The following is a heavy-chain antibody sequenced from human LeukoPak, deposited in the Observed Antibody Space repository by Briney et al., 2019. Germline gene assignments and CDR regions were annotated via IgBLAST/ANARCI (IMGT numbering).Heavy chain of an antibody. V-gene: IGHV3-7*03. CDR3: ARVYELREEDYYYYYMDV. J-gene: IGHJ6*03. D-gene: IGHD5/OR15-5a*01. Sequence: PGGSLRLSCVVSGFTFSTYWMSWVRQAPGKGLEWVANIQQDGSEKYYVDSVKGRFTISRDNAKNSLYLQMNSLRAEDTALYYCARVYELREEDYYYYYMDVWGKGTTVTVSS. CDR2: IQQDGSEK. CDR1: GFTFSTYW.